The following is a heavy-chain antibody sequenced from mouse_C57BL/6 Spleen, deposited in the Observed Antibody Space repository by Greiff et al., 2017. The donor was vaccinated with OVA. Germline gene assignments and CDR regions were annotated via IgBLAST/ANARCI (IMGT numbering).Heavy chain of an antibody. CDR2: FHPYNDDT. D-gene: IGHD2-5*01. J-gene: IGHJ1*03. V-gene: IGHV1-47*01. Sequence: VKLQQSGAELVKPGASVKMSCKASGYTFTTYPIEWMKQNHGKSLEWIGNFHPYNDDTKYNEKFKGKATLTVEKSSSTVYLELSRLTSDDSAVYYCARKGYSNYVGYFDVWGTGTTVTVSS. CDR1: GYTFTTYP. CDR3: ARKGYSNYVGYFDV.